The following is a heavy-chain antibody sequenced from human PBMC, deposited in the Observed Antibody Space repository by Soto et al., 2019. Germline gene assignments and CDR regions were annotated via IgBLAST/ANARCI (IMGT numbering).Heavy chain of an antibody. Sequence: QVQLVQSGAEVKKPGSSVKVSCKASGDAFSTFAITWVRQAPGQGLEWLGGIIPLFGSTKYVQKFQGGGTITADESSRPVYMNLSGLKSEDTAVYYCAREGYCSSGSCSFDGFDVWGQGTMVTVSS. CDR3: AREGYCSSGSCSFDGFDV. CDR2: IIPLFGST. V-gene: IGHV1-69*01. CDR1: GDAFSTFA. D-gene: IGHD2-15*01. J-gene: IGHJ3*01.